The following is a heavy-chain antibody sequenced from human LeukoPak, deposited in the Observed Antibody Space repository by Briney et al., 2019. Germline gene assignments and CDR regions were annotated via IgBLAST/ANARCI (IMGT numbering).Heavy chain of an antibody. CDR3: AREIWGVTMVLNWFDP. CDR1: GGSISSGSYY. J-gene: IGHJ5*02. D-gene: IGHD3-10*01. Sequence: PSETLSLTCTVSGGSISSGSYYWSWIRQPAGKGLEWIGRIYTSGSTNYNPSLKSRVTISVDTSKNQFSLKLSSVTAADTAVYYCAREIWGVTMVLNWFDPWGQGTLVTVSS. V-gene: IGHV4-61*02. CDR2: IYTSGST.